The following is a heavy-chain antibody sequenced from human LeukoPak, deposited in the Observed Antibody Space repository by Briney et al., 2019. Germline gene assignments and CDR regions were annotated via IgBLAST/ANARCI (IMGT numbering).Heavy chain of an antibody. Sequence: GESLKISCKGSGYTFSNYWIAWVRQMPGKGLEWMGIIYPADSDSRYSPSFQGQVTISVDRSINTAYLQWSSLKASDTAMYYCVIRSYYDTRGYYYFDYWGQGTLVTVSA. CDR1: GYTFSNYW. D-gene: IGHD3-22*01. CDR2: IYPADSDS. J-gene: IGHJ4*02. CDR3: VIRSYYDTRGYYYFDY. V-gene: IGHV5-51*01.